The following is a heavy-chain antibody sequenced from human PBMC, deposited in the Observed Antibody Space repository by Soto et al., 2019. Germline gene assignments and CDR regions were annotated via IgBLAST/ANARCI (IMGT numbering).Heavy chain of an antibody. V-gene: IGHV3-73*01. CDR3: TRRGYDFWSGKVGLYGMDV. Sequence: EVPLVESGGGLVQPGGSLKLSCAASGFTFSGSAMHWVRQASGKGLEWVGRIRSKANSYATAYAASVKGRFTISRDDSKNTAYLQMNSLKTEDTAVYYCTRRGYDFWSGKVGLYGMDVWGQGTTVTVSS. D-gene: IGHD3-3*01. CDR2: IRSKANSYAT. CDR1: GFTFSGSA. J-gene: IGHJ6*02.